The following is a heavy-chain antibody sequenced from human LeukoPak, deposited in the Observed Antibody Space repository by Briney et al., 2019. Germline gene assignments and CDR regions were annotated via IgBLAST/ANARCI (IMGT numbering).Heavy chain of an antibody. J-gene: IGHJ4*02. D-gene: IGHD3-16*01. CDR1: GFTVSNYY. CDR2: IYSGGGT. Sequence: GGSLRLSCAASGFTVSNYYMSWVRQAPGKGLEWVSVIYSGGGTYYADSVKGRFTISRDNSKNTLYLQMNSLRAEDTAVYYCAKGASTRGGESYYFDYWGQGTLVTVSS. CDR3: AKGASTRGGESYYFDY. V-gene: IGHV3-53*05.